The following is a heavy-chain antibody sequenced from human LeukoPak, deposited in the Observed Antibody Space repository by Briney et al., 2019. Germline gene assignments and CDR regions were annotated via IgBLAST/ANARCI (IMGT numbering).Heavy chain of an antibody. D-gene: IGHD5-24*01. J-gene: IGHJ2*01. CDR3: ARSPRDGCNSWYFAL. V-gene: IGHV4-59*01. CDR2: IYYSGST. CDR1: GGSISSYY. Sequence: SETLSLTCTVSGGSISSYYWSWIRQPPGKGLEWIGYIYYSGSTNYNPSLKSRVTISVDTSKNQFSLKLSSVTAADTAVYYCARSPRDGCNSWYFALWGRGTLVTVSS.